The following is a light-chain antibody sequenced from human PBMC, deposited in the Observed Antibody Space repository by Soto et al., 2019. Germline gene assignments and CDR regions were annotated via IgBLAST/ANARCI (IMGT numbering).Light chain of an antibody. CDR1: QSVSSSY. V-gene: IGKV3-20*01. CDR2: GAS. CDR3: QQYGSSPGT. J-gene: IGKJ1*01. Sequence: EIVLTQSPGTLSLSPGERATLSCRASQSVSSSYLAWYQQKPGQAPRLLIYGASSRATGIPDRFSGSGSGTDFTLTISRQEPEVFAVYYCQQYGSSPGTFGQGPKVEIK.